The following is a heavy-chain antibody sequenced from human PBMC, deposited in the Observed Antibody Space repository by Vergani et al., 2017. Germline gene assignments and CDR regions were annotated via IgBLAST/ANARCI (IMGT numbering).Heavy chain of an antibody. D-gene: IGHD3-9*01. V-gene: IGHV1-46*03. CDR1: GYTFTAYY. J-gene: IGHJ4*02. CDR2: ISPDGFST. Sequence: VQLVQSGAEVGKPGASVKISCKASGYTFTAYYIHWVRQAPEQGLEWVGVISPDGFSTFYAQKFQGRVTITRDTSTSTVYVEVTSLRSDDTAVYYCARESPLTGFFDYWGQGTLVTVSS. CDR3: ARESPLTGFFDY.